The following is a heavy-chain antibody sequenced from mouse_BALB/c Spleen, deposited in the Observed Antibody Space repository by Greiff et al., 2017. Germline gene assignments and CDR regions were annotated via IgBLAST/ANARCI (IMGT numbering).Heavy chain of an antibody. CDR3: ARLSYYGNPEY. D-gene: IGHD2-10*01. Sequence: QVQLQQPGAELVRPGASVKLSCKASGYTFTSYWMNWVKQRPEQGLEWIGRIDPYDSATHYNQKFKDKAILTVDKSSSTAYMQLSSLTSEDSAVYYCARLSYYGNPEYWGQGTTLTVSS. CDR1: GYTFTSYW. CDR2: IDPYDSAT. V-gene: IGHV1-52*01. J-gene: IGHJ2*01.